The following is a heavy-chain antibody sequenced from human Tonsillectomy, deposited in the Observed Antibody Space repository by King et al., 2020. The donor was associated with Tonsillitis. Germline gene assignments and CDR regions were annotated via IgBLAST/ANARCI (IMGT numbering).Heavy chain of an antibody. Sequence: DVQLVESGPEVKKPGESLRISCQASQYNFANNFISWVRQVPGKGLEWMAMIDPRDSRSNYSPSFHGHVTISTDASINTAYLHWSSLEASDTAMYYCARASDCGGSSCLAFDVWGQGTMVLVAS. V-gene: IGHV5-10-1*03. CDR3: ARASDCGGSSCLAFDV. CDR1: QYNFANNF. D-gene: IGHD2-21*01. J-gene: IGHJ3*01. CDR2: IDPRDSRS.